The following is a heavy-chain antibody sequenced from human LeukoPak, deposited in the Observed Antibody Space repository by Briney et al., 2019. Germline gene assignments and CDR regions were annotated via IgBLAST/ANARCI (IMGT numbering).Heavy chain of an antibody. J-gene: IGHJ4*02. Sequence: GGSLRLSCSASGFTFSSYAMHWVRQAPGKGLEWVAVIWNDGSNKYYADSVKGRFTISRDNSKNTLYLQMNNLSADDTAVYYCARAVGPYDYWGQGTLVTVSS. CDR2: IWNDGSNK. CDR1: GFTFSSYA. D-gene: IGHD3-10*01. V-gene: IGHV3-33*08. CDR3: ARAVGPYDY.